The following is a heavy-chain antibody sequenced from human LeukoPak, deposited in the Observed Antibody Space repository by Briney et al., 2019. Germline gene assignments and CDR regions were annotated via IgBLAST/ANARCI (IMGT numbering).Heavy chain of an antibody. CDR2: ISGSGDST. CDR1: GFTVSSNY. Sequence: GGSLRLSCAASGFTVSSNYMSWVRQAPGKGLEWVSAISGSGDSTYYADSVKGRFTISRDNAKNSLYLQMNSLRDEDTAVYYCARGIYGDWGQGTLVTVSS. CDR3: ARGIYGD. J-gene: IGHJ4*02. V-gene: IGHV3-23*01. D-gene: IGHD3-16*01.